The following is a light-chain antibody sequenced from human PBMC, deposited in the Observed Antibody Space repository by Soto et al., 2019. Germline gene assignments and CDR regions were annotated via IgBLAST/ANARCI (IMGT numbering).Light chain of an antibody. CDR2: DVS. J-gene: IGLJ1*01. CDR3: CSYTRSGTLI. Sequence: SALTQPASMSLSPGQSITISCGCSNGDNGDYNYVSWYQQHPGKVPKVIIYDVSNRPSGVSYRFSGTKSGNTASLTVSGLQAEDEADYYCCSYTRSGTLIFGTGTKVTVL. CDR1: NGDNGDYNY. V-gene: IGLV2-14*01.